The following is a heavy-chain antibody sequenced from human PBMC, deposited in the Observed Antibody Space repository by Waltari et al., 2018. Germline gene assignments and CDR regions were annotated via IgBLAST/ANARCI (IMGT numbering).Heavy chain of an antibody. V-gene: IGHV1-69*12. CDR1: GDSFSSYT. CDR2: FIPLFGTA. J-gene: IGHJ3*02. Sequence: QVPLVQSGAEVKKPGSSVKVSCKASGDSFSSYTITWVRQAPGQGPEWMGGFIPLFGTANYAQKFQGRVTITADESTSTAHMELNSLRSDDTAGYYCAKEGSGDRSFDIWGQGTMVTVSS. D-gene: IGHD7-27*01. CDR3: AKEGSGDRSFDI.